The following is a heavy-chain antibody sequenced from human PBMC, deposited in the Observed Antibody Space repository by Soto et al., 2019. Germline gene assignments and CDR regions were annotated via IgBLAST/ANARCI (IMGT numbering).Heavy chain of an antibody. CDR3: ARDIGALPTPIRY. D-gene: IGHD3-16*01. J-gene: IGHJ4*02. CDR2: IIPIFGTA. Sequence: QVQLVQSGAEVKKPGSSVKVSCKASGGTFSSYAISWVRQAPGQGLEWMGGIIPIFGTANYAQKFQGRVTMTRDTSISTAYMELSRLRSDDTAVYYCARDIGALPTPIRYWGQGTLVTVSS. V-gene: IGHV1-69*06. CDR1: GGTFSSYA.